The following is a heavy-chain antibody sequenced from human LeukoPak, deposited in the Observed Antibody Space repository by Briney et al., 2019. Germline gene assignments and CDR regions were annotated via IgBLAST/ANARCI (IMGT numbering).Heavy chain of an antibody. V-gene: IGHV3-15*07. CDR1: GFTFSNAW. J-gene: IGHJ4*02. CDR3: STDQGGDILTGC. Sequence: GGSLRLSCAASGFTFSNAWMNWVRQAPGKGLEWVGRIKSKTDGGTTDYAAPVKGRFTISRDDSKNTLFLQMNSLKTEDTALYYCSTDQGGDILTGCWGQGTLVTVSS. CDR2: IKSKTDGGTT. D-gene: IGHD3-9*01.